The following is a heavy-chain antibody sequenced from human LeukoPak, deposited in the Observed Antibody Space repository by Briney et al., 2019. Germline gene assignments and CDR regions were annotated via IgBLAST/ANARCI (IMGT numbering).Heavy chain of an antibody. J-gene: IGHJ4*02. D-gene: IGHD6-19*01. CDR3: ARVGLVSGWSYYFDY. V-gene: IGHV3-48*02. CDR2: ISSSGSTI. CDR1: GFTFSSYN. Sequence: PGRSLRLSCAASGFTFSSYNMNWVRQAPGKGLEWVSYISSSGSTINYADSVKGRFTISRDNAKNSLYLQMSSLRDEDTAVYYCARVGLVSGWSYYFDYWGQGTLVTVSS.